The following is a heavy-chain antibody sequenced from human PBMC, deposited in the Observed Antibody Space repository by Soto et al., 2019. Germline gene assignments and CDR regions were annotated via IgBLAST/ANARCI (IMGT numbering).Heavy chain of an antibody. CDR1: GGSFSGYY. CDR2: INHSGST. Sequence: SETLSLTCAVYGGSFSGYYWSWIRQPPGKGLEWIGEINHSGSTNYNPSLKSRVTISVDTSKNQFSLKLSSVTAADTAVYYCARVKNRRYYYGMDVWGQGTTVTVSS. J-gene: IGHJ6*02. V-gene: IGHV4-34*01. CDR3: ARVKNRRYYYGMDV.